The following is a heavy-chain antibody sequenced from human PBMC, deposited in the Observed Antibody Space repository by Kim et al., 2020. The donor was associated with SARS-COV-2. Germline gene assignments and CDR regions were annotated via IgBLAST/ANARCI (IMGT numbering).Heavy chain of an antibody. CDR3: ARASRQYYYDSSGYYLRY. CDR2: IYYSGST. V-gene: IGHV4-61*01. CDR1: GGSVSSGSYY. J-gene: IGHJ4*02. D-gene: IGHD3-22*01. Sequence: SETLSLTCTVSGGSVSSGSYYWSWIRQPPGKGLEWIGYIYYSGSTNYNPSLKSRVTISVDTSKNQFSLKLSSVTAADTAVYYCARASRQYYYDSSGYYLRYWGQGTLVTVSS.